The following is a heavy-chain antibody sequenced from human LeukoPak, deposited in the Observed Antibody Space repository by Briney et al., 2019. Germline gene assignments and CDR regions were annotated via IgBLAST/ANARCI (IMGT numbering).Heavy chain of an antibody. Sequence: ASVKVSCKASGYTFTSYGISWVRQAPGQGLEWMGWISAYNGNTNYAQKLQGRGTMTTDTSTSTAYMELRSLSSDAPAVYYCARDVAVGYQLLPLSYYSYGMDVWGQGTTVTVSS. CDR1: GYTFTSYG. CDR3: ARDVAVGYQLLPLSYYSYGMDV. V-gene: IGHV1-18*01. CDR2: ISAYNGNT. D-gene: IGHD2-2*01. J-gene: IGHJ6*02.